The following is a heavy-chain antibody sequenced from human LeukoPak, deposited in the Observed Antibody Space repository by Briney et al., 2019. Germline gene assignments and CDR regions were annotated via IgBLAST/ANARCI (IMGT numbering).Heavy chain of an antibody. Sequence: GGSLRLSCAASGFTFGSSAMSWVRQAPGKGPEWVSTFSRSGPDTYYADSVKGRFTIFRDNSKSTLYLQMNSLRAEDTAVYYCAKGSLGSWYYFDYWGQGTLVTVSS. V-gene: IGHV3-23*01. J-gene: IGHJ4*02. CDR2: FSRSGPDT. CDR1: GFTFGSSA. CDR3: AKGSLGSWYYFDY. D-gene: IGHD6-13*01.